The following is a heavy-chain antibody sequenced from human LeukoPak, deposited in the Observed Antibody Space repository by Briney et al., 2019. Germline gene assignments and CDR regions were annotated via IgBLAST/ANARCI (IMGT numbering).Heavy chain of an antibody. V-gene: IGHV4-59*01. J-gene: IGHJ4*02. CDR1: GGSISSYY. CDR3: ARDEGLEGLDY. D-gene: IGHD5-12*01. CDR2: IYYSGST. Sequence: SETLSLTCTVSGGSISSYYWSWIRQPPGKGLEWIGYIYYSGSTNYNPSLKSRVTISVDTSKNQFSLKLSSVTAADTAVYYCARDEGLEGLDYWGQGTLVTASS.